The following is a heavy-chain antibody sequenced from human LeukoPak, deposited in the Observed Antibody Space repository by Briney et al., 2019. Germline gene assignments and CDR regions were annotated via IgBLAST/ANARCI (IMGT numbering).Heavy chain of an antibody. Sequence: GGSLRLSCAASGFTFSSYNMNWVRQAPGKGLEWVSSISSSSSYIYYADSVKGRFTISRDSAKNSLYLQMNSLRAEDTAVYYCARDGGDIATYFDYWGQGTLVTVSS. J-gene: IGHJ4*02. CDR1: GFTFSSYN. D-gene: IGHD5-18*01. V-gene: IGHV3-21*01. CDR3: ARDGGDIATYFDY. CDR2: ISSSSSYI.